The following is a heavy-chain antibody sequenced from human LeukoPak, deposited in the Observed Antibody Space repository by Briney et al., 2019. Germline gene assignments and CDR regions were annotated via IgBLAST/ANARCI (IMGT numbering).Heavy chain of an antibody. Sequence: SEILSLTCTVSGGSISSDHWNWIRQPPGKGLEWIGCIYYSGRTYYNPSLKSRVSISVDMSKSQFSLRLTSVTAADTAVYYCARKNDFDIWGQGTLVTVSS. V-gene: IGHV4-59*01. CDR3: ARKNDFDI. CDR1: GGSISSDH. D-gene: IGHD2/OR15-2a*01. J-gene: IGHJ3*02. CDR2: IYYSGRT.